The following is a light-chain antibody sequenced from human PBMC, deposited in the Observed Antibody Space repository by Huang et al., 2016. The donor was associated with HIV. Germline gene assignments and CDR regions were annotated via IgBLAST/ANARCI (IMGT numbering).Light chain of an antibody. V-gene: IGKV2-28*01. CDR1: QSLLHSNGYND. J-gene: IGKJ3*01. Sequence: DIVMTQSPLSLPVTSGEPASIFCRSSQSLLHSNGYNDLDWALQKPGQAPQLLVYLGSNRASGVPYRFSGSGSGTDFTLKISRVEAEDVGVYYCMQALQTPRTFGPGTKVDIK. CDR3: MQALQTPRT. CDR2: LGS.